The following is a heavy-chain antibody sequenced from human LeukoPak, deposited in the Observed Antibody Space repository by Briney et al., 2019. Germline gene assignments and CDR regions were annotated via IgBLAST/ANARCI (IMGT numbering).Heavy chain of an antibody. CDR2: VYSSGST. V-gene: IGHV4-59*01. J-gene: IGHJ6*03. D-gene: IGHD5-18*01. CDR3: VRGRAGRGYSYVIYYYYYMDV. Sequence: SETLSLTCSVSGGSISSYYWSWIRQPPGKGLEWIAYVYSSGSTNYNPFLKSRVTTSVDTSKNQFSLRLSSVTAADTAVYYCVRGRAGRGYSYVIYYYYYMDVWGKGTTVTVSS. CDR1: GGSISSYY.